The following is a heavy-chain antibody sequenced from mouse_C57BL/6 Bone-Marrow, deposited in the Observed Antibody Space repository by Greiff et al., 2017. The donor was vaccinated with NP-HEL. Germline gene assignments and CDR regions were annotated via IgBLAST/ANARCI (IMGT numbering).Heavy chain of an antibody. Sequence: VQVVESGAELVRPGASVTLSCKASGYTFTDYEMHWVKQTPVHGLEWIGAIDPETGGTAYNQKFKGKAILTADKSSSTAYMELRSLTSEDSAVYYCTRRGITTAHYFDYWGQGTTLTVSS. D-gene: IGHD1-2*01. V-gene: IGHV1-15*01. CDR3: TRRGITTAHYFDY. J-gene: IGHJ2*01. CDR1: GYTFTDYE. CDR2: IDPETGGT.